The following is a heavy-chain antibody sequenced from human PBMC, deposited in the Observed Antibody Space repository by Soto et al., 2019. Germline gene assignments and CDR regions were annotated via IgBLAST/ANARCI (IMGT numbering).Heavy chain of an antibody. J-gene: IGHJ5*02. CDR3: ARNVLRFLEWSHTNWFDP. CDR2: IYYSGST. D-gene: IGHD3-3*01. V-gene: IGHV4-39*01. Sequence: SETLSLTCTVSGGSISSSSYYWGWIRQPPGKGLEWIGSIYYSGSTYYNPSLKSRVTISVDTSKNQFSLKLSSVTAADTAVYYCARNVLRFLEWSHTNWFDPWGQGTLVTVSS. CDR1: GGSISSSSYY.